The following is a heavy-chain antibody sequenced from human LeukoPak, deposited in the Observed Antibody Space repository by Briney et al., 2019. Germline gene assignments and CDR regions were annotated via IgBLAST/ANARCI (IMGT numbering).Heavy chain of an antibody. CDR1: RGTYRSYA. CDR2: STPIGGST. V-gene: IGHV1-46*01. J-gene: IGHJ4*02. CDR3: ARDGYNSNYFVY. Sequence: VRLSCTAFRGTYRSYAISWGRQAPGQGREWRGVSTPIGGSTSNTQKFQGGVTMSRDMSTRTVYMELSSLRCEDTAVYYCARDGYNSNYFVYWGQGTLVTVSS. D-gene: IGHD5-24*01.